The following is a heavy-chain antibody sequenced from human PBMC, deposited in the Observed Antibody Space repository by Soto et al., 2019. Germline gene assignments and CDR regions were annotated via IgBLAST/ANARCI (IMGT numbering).Heavy chain of an antibody. D-gene: IGHD1-1*01. CDR3: SKSVYNWNDGFFDY. CDR2: ISYDGINK. Sequence: QVQLVESGGGVVQPGRSLRLSCAASGFTFSSYGMHWVRQAPGKGLEWVAVISYDGINKYYADSVKGRFTISRDNSKNTLYLQMNSMRAEGTAVYYCSKSVYNWNDGFFDYCGQVNLVSVSS. V-gene: IGHV3-30*18. CDR1: GFTFSSYG. J-gene: IGHJ4*02.